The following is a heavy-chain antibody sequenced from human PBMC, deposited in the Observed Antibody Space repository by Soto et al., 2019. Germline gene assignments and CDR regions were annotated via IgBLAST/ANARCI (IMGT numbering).Heavy chain of an antibody. CDR2: INHSGST. Sequence: QVQLQQWGAGLLKPSETLSLTCAVYGGSFSGYYWSWIRQPPGKGLASIGEINHSGSTNYNPSLKTRVTISEDTSKYPFPLTLSSVTAADTAVYYCARGDIAAAGTKSLSGLSNLKYYYYCMDVWGQGTTVTVSS. J-gene: IGHJ6*02. CDR1: GGSFSGYY. CDR3: ARGDIAAAGTKSLSGLSNLKYYYYCMDV. V-gene: IGHV4-34*01. D-gene: IGHD6-13*01.